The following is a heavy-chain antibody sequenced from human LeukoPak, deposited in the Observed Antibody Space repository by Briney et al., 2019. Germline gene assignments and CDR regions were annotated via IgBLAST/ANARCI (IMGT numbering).Heavy chain of an antibody. V-gene: IGHV4-59*02. J-gene: IGHJ5*02. D-gene: IGHD4-11*01. CDR3: AISNTVRRPFFDP. CDR1: DDSVNAYY. CDR2: IYNRGST. Sequence: MSTETLSLTCIGSDDSVNAYYCSWIRQAPGKGLEWIGYIYNRGSTKYNPSLKSRATISVDTSKNQFSLKLTSVTAADTAVYYCAISNTVRRPFFDPWGQGTLVTVSS.